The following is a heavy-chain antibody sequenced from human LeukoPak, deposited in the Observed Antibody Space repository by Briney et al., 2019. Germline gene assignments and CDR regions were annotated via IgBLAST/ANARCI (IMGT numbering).Heavy chain of an antibody. D-gene: IGHD6-13*01. CDR1: GYTFTSYG. V-gene: IGHV1-18*01. CDR3: ARYPLSYSSNWHYYFDY. Sequence: GASVKVSCKASGYTFTSYGVSWVRRAPGQGLEWMGWISASNGNTNFAQKLQGRVTLTTDTSTSTAYMELRSLTSDDTAVYYCARYPLSYSSNWHYYFDYWGQGTLLTVSS. J-gene: IGHJ4*02. CDR2: ISASNGNT.